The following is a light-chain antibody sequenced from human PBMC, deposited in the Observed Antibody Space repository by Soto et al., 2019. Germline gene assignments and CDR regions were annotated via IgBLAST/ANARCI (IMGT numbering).Light chain of an antibody. J-gene: IGLJ1*01. Sequence: QSALAQPASVSGSPGQSITISCTGTSGDVGVHKFVSWYQQHPGKAPKLIIYEVSNRPSGVSSRFSGSMSGNTASLTISGLQAEDEADYYCGSYTGTIYVFGTGTKVTVL. CDR2: EVS. CDR3: GSYTGTIYV. V-gene: IGLV2-14*01. CDR1: SGDVGVHKF.